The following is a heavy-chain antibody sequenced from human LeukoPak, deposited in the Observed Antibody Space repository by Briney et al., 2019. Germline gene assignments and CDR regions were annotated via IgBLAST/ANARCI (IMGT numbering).Heavy chain of an antibody. CDR1: GGSISSYY. CDR2: IYYSGST. D-gene: IGHD1-26*01. Sequence: PSETLSLLCTVSGGSISSYYWSWIRQPPGEGLEWIGYIYYSGSTNYNPSLKSRLTISLDTSKNQFSLKLSSVTAADTAVYYCAREQKSGSCRPFNYWGQGPLATVSS. V-gene: IGHV4-59*01. J-gene: IGHJ4*02. CDR3: AREQKSGSCRPFNY.